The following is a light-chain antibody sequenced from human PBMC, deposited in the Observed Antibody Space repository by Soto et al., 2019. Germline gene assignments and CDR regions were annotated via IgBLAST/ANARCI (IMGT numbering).Light chain of an antibody. Sequence: EIVLTQSPATLSLSPGERATLSCRASQCVSNYLGWYQQKSGQAPRLLISDVSKRATGIPARFSGSGSGTDFTLTISSLEPEDFAVYYCQHRVNWPTFGGGTKVEIK. CDR3: QHRVNWPT. CDR2: DVS. V-gene: IGKV3-11*01. CDR1: QCVSNY. J-gene: IGKJ4*01.